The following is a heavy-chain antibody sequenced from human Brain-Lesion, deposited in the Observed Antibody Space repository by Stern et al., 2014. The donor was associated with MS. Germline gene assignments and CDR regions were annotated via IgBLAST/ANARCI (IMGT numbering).Heavy chain of an antibody. CDR3: ARRRVAVVGRAPPNYFDP. J-gene: IGHJ5*02. D-gene: IGHD4-23*01. V-gene: IGHV2-5*02. CDR1: GFSLNTPGVG. Sequence: QITLKESGPTLVKPTQTLTLTCIFSGFSLNTPGVGVGWIRQPPGKALEWLALIYWDDDNLYSPSVKNRVTISKVPSKNQVVLTMSNMDPVDTGTYFCARRRVAVVGRAPPNYFDPWGQGTLVTVSA. CDR2: IYWDDDN.